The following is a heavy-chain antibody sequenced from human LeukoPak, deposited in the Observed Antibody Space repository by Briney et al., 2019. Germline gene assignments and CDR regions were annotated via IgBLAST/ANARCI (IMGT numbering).Heavy chain of an antibody. D-gene: IGHD3-10*01. CDR1: GFTFSSYS. CDR2: ISSSSSYI. V-gene: IGHV3-21*01. J-gene: IGHJ4*02. Sequence: PGGSLRLSCAASGFTFSSYSMNWVRQAPGKGLEWVSSISSSSSYIYYADSVKGRFTISRDNAKNSLYLQMNSLRAEDTAVYYCASYMVRGVIMPLDYWGQGTLVTVPS. CDR3: ASYMVRGVIMPLDY.